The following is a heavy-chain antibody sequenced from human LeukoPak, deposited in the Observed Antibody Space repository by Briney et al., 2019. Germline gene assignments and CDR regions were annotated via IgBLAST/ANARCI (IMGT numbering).Heavy chain of an antibody. CDR3: ARYCSGGSCYFRAFDI. V-gene: IGHV4-59*06. D-gene: IGHD2-15*01. J-gene: IGHJ3*02. CDR1: GASIRSHY. CDR2: IYYSGST. Sequence: SETLSLTCTVSGASIRSHYWSWIRQHPGKGLEWIGYIYYSGSTYYNPSLKSRVTISVDTSKNQFSLKLSSVTAADTAVYYCARYCSGGSCYFRAFDIWGQGTMVTVSS.